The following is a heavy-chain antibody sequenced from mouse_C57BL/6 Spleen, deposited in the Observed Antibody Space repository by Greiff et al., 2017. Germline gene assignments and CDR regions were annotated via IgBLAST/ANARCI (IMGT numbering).Heavy chain of an antibody. Sequence: VQLQQPGTELVKPGASVKLSCKASGYTFTSYWMHWVKQRPGQGLEWIGNINPSNGGTNYNEKFKSKATLTGDKSSSSAYMQLSSMTSEDAAVDYCARGEKTTVVGGNYFDYWGQGTTLTVSS. CDR3: ARGEKTTVVGGNYFDY. D-gene: IGHD1-1*01. J-gene: IGHJ2*01. CDR2: INPSNGGT. V-gene: IGHV1-53*01. CDR1: GYTFTSYW.